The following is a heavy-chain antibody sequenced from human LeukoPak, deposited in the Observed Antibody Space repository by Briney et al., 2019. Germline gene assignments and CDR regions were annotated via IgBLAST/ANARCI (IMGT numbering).Heavy chain of an antibody. J-gene: IGHJ4*02. CDR1: GLTVSSY. CDR2: IYSGGSI. Sequence: GGSLRLSCAASGLTVSSYMSWVRQAPGKGLEWVSVIYSGGSIYYADSVKSRFTISRDKYKNSLYLQMNSLRAEDTAVYYCAREGGYGGVFDYWGQGTLVTVSS. V-gene: IGHV3-66*01. CDR3: AREGGYGGVFDY. D-gene: IGHD5-12*01.